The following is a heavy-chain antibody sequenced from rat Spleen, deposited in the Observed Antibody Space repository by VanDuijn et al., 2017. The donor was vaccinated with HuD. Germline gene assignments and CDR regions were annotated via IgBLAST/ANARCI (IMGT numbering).Heavy chain of an antibody. CDR1: GFTFNDYW. V-gene: IGHV5-31*01. CDR3: ARHRNSAFDY. CDR2: ITKTDGST. Sequence: EVQLVESGGGLVQPGRSLKLSCVASGFTFNDYWMTWIRQAPGRGLEWVAYITKTDGSTYYRDSVKGRFTIYRDNAKRTLYLQRDSLRYEDTATYYCARHRNSAFDYWGQGVMVTVSS. J-gene: IGHJ2*01. D-gene: IGHD4-3*01.